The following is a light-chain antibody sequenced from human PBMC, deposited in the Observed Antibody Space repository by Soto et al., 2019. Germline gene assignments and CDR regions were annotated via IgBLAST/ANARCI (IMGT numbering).Light chain of an antibody. CDR2: WAS. J-gene: IGKJ2*01. V-gene: IGKV4-1*01. Sequence: DIVMTQSPDSLAVSLGERATINCKSSQRVLYSSNNKNYLAWYQQRPGQPPKLLIYWASTREYGVPDRFSGSGSRTDFTLTITSLQAEDVAFYYCQQYESTPPTFGQGTKLEIK. CDR3: QQYESTPPT. CDR1: QRVLYSSNNKNY.